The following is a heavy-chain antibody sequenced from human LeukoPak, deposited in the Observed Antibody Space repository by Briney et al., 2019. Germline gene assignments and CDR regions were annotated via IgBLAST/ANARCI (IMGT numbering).Heavy chain of an antibody. CDR1: GYTFTSYD. J-gene: IGHJ6*02. CDR3: ARGGLWFGELLSLYYYYGMDV. CDR2: MNPNSGNT. D-gene: IGHD3-10*01. V-gene: IGHV1-8*01. Sequence: ASVKVSCKASGYTFTSYDINWVRQATGQGLEWMGWMNPNSGNTGYAQKFQGRVTMTRNTSISTAYMELSSLRSEDTAVYYCARGGLWFGELLSLYYYYGMDVWGQGTTVTVSS.